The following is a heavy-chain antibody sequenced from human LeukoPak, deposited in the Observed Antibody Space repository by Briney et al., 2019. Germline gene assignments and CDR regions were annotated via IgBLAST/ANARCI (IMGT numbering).Heavy chain of an antibody. CDR3: ARLPNHYGDYVGGFDP. D-gene: IGHD4-17*01. CDR1: GGSISSSSYY. V-gene: IGHV4-39*01. J-gene: IGHJ5*02. CDR2: IYYSGST. Sequence: KSSETLSLTCTVSGGSISSSSYYWGWIRQPPGKGLEWIGSIYYSGSTYYNPSLKSRVTISVDTSKNQFSLKLSSVTAADTAVYYCARLPNHYGDYVGGFDPWGQGTLVTVSS.